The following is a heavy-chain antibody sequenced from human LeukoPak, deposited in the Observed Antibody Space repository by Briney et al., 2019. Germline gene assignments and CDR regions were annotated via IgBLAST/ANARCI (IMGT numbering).Heavy chain of an antibody. D-gene: IGHD6-19*01. Sequence: GASVSVSCKASGGTFSSYAISWVRQPPGQGLEWMGRIIPILGIANYAQKFQGRVTITADKSTSTAYKELSSLRSEDTAVYYCAREGAAGYFDYWGQGTLVTVSS. CDR2: IIPILGIA. CDR3: AREGAAGYFDY. V-gene: IGHV1-69*04. J-gene: IGHJ4*02. CDR1: GGTFSSYA.